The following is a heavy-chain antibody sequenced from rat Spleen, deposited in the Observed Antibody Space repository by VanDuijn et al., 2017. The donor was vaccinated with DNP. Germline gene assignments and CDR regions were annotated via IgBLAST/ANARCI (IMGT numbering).Heavy chain of an antibody. J-gene: IGHJ2*01. CDR3: AREGLILRSFDY. CDR2: ITTSGDSI. CDR1: GFTFNKHW. Sequence: EVQLVESGGGLVQPGRSLKLSCVASGFTFNKHWMTWIRQVPGKGLEWVASITTSGDSIYSPDSVKGRFTISRDNARNTLYLQMISLRSDDTATYYCAREGLILRSFDYWGQGVMVTVSS. V-gene: IGHV5-31*01. D-gene: IGHD1-6*01.